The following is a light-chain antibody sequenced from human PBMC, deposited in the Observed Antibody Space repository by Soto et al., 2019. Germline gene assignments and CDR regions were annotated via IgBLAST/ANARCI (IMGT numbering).Light chain of an antibody. Sequence: QSALTQAASVSGSPGQSITISCTGTSSDVGSYNLVSWYQQHPGKAPKLMIYEVSKRPSGLSNRFSGSKSGNTASLTFSGLQAEDEADYYCCSYAGSRTPLIFGTGTKLTVL. J-gene: IGLJ1*01. CDR2: EVS. CDR3: CSYAGSRTPLI. V-gene: IGLV2-23*02. CDR1: SSDVGSYNL.